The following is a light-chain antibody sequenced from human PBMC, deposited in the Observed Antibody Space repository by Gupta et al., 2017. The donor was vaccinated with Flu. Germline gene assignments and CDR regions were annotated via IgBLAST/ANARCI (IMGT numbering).Light chain of an antibody. CDR3: MHALQIPIP. CDR1: QRLLYSNGYTF. CDR2: LVY. J-gene: IGKJ5*01. V-gene: IGKV2-28*01. Sequence: VTPGEPASISCRSSQRLLYSNGYTFLDWYLQNTGQSPPLLFSLVYNRASGVPDRFSCSGSGPDFPLQISRVEAKDVGVYSCMHALQIPIPFGQGTRLGI.